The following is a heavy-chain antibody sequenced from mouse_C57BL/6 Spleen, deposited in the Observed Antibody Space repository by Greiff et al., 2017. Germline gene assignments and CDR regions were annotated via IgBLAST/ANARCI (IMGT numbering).Heavy chain of an antibody. CDR3: ARRNWDKEFAY. Sequence: QVHVKQSGAELAKPGASVKLSCKASGYTFTSYWMHWVKQRPGQGLEWIGYINPSSGYTKYNQKFKDKATLTADKSSSTAYMQLSSLTYEDSAVYYCARRNWDKEFAYWGQGTLVTVSA. J-gene: IGHJ3*01. D-gene: IGHD4-1*01. CDR1: GYTFTSYW. CDR2: INPSSGYT. V-gene: IGHV1-7*01.